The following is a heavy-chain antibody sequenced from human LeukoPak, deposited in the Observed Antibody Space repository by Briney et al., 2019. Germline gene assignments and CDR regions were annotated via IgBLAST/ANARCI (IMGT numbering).Heavy chain of an antibody. V-gene: IGHV3-23*01. CDR3: AKALVRGDLDY. J-gene: IGHJ4*02. Sequence: PGGSLRLSCAASGFIFDDYGMSWVRQAPGKGLEWVSGFSGGGPTTYYSDSVKGRFTISRDNSKNTLYLQMNSLRVEDTAIYYCAKALVRGDLDYWGQGTLVTVSS. CDR2: FSGGGPTT. CDR1: GFIFDDYG. D-gene: IGHD3-10*01.